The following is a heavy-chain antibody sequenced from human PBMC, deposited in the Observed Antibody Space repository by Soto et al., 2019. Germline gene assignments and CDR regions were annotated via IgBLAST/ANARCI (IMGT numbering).Heavy chain of an antibody. CDR1: RYNSAKYW. D-gene: IGHD2-8*02. Sequence: GDSQKVTCNGSRYNSAKYWIAWVRQMPGRGLEYMGTIYPIKSKTIYSPSFQGLVTISADTSLNTAYLQWGSLRASDTATYYCARGFTGSAGRFDPWGQGTEVTVSS. CDR3: ARGFTGSAGRFDP. J-gene: IGHJ5*02. V-gene: IGHV5-51*01. CDR2: IYPIKSKT.